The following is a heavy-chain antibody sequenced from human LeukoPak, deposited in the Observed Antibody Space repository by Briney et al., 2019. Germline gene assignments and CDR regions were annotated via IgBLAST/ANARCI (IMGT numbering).Heavy chain of an antibody. J-gene: IGHJ4*02. Sequence: GASLTLSCAASGLTFSYYEINWVRHAPGKGLEWISYISGSGETRSYADSVRGRFPISRDNANYSLNLHTNSLRAEHTAVYYGARYLHTSGSIALDSWGEGTVVSV. CDR1: GLTFSYYE. CDR2: ISGSGETR. D-gene: IGHD3-22*01. CDR3: ARYLHTSGSIALDS. V-gene: IGHV3-48*03.